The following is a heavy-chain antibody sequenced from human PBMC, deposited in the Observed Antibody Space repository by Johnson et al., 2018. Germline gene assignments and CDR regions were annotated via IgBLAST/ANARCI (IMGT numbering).Heavy chain of an antibody. V-gene: IGHV5-51*03. D-gene: IGHD2-15*01. CDR2: IFPGDSDT. Sequence: VQLVESGAEVKKPGESLKISCKGFGYSFTNSWIGWVRQMPGKGLEWMGIIFPGDSDTRYSPSFQGQVTISGDKSISTVYLQWTSLKASDTAMYYCARSWYLVAIGHGAFGIWGQGTMGTFSS. CDR3: ARSWYLVAIGHGAFGI. J-gene: IGHJ3*02. CDR1: GYSFTNSW.